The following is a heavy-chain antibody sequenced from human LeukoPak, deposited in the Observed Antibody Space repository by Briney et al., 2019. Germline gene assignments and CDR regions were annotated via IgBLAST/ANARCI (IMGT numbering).Heavy chain of an antibody. Sequence: SETLSLTCTVSGGSISSSGYYWGWIRQPPGKGLEWIGSIYHSGSTYYNPSLKSRVTISVDTSKNQFSLKLSSVAAADTAVYYCARPRGYSYGYIDYWGQGTLVTVPS. CDR3: ARPRGYSYGYIDY. V-gene: IGHV4-39*01. J-gene: IGHJ4*02. D-gene: IGHD5-18*01. CDR1: GGSISSSGYY. CDR2: IYHSGST.